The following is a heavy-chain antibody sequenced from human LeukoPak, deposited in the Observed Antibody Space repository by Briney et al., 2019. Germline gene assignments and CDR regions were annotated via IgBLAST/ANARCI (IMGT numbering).Heavy chain of an antibody. Sequence: PGGSLRLSCAASGFTFDDYGMSWVRQAPGEGLEWVSGINWNGGSTGYADSVKGRFTISKDNAKNSLYLQMNSLRAEDTALYYCARDDSSGFDYWGQGTLVTVSS. V-gene: IGHV3-20*04. J-gene: IGHJ4*02. CDR1: GFTFDDYG. CDR3: ARDDSSGFDY. D-gene: IGHD3-22*01. CDR2: INWNGGST.